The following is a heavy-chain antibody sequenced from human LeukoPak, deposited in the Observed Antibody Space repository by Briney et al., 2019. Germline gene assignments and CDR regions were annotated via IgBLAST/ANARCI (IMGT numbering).Heavy chain of an antibody. Sequence: GESLKISCKGSGYTFTRNWIGWVRQMPGKGLEWMGIIYPGDSDTKYSQSFQGQVTISADKSISTAYLQWSSLKASDTAMYYCAKQLGDDGFDVWGQGTMVTVSS. J-gene: IGHJ3*01. D-gene: IGHD7-27*01. CDR2: IYPGDSDT. CDR1: GYTFTRNW. V-gene: IGHV5-51*01. CDR3: AKQLGDDGFDV.